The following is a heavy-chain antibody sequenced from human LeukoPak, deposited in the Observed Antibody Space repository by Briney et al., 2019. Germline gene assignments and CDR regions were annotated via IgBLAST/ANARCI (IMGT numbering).Heavy chain of an antibody. D-gene: IGHD2-21*01. V-gene: IGHV3-15*01. CDR3: TTTVVIAPSDAFDI. Sequence: GGSLRLSCAASGFTFNNAWMSWVRQAPGKGLEWAGRIKSKTDGGTTDYAAPVKGRFTISRDDSKNTLYLQMNSLKTEDTAVYYCTTTVVIAPSDAFDIWGQGTLVTVSS. CDR2: IKSKTDGGTT. J-gene: IGHJ3*02. CDR1: GFTFNNAW.